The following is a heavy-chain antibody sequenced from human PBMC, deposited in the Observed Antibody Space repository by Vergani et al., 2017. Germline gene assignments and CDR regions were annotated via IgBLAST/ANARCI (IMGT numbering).Heavy chain of an antibody. Sequence: QAQWGQSDSEVKKPGDSVTLSCKTSGYTFLNHPITWVRQAPGQGLEWMGCISPYNHKTLYSQKVEGIVTMTSDTSSSTVFLELRRLTSDDTAIYECARSQMATNYFDLLGRGTLVTVSS. CDR3: ARSQMATNYFDL. D-gene: IGHD5-24*01. J-gene: IGHJ4*02. CDR1: GYTFLNHP. CDR2: ISPYNHKT. V-gene: IGHV1-18*04.